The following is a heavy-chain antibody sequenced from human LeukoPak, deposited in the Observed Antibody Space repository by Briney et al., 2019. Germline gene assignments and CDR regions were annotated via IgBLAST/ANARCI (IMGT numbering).Heavy chain of an antibody. Sequence: GRSLRLSCAASGFTFSSYGMHWVRQAPGKGLEWVAVIWYDGSNKYYADSVKGRFTISRDNSKNTLYLQMNSLRAEDTAVYYCARDGETYYDYVWGSYHPYYFDYWGQGTLVTVSS. D-gene: IGHD3-16*02. CDR1: GFTFSSYG. J-gene: IGHJ4*02. V-gene: IGHV3-33*01. CDR2: IWYDGSNK. CDR3: ARDGETYYDYVWGSYHPYYFDY.